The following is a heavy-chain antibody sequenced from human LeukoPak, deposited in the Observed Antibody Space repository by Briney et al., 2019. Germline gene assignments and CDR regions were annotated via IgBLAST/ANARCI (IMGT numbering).Heavy chain of an antibody. D-gene: IGHD6-6*01. CDR2: ISSSSSYI. J-gene: IGHJ4*02. V-gene: IGHV3-21*01. Sequence: GGSLRLSCAASGFTFSSYSMNWVRQAPGKGLEWVSSISSSSSYIYYADSVKGRFTISRDNSKNTLYLQMNSLRAEDTAVYYCATSHKRTDFDYWGQGTLVTVSS. CDR1: GFTFSSYS. CDR3: ATSHKRTDFDY.